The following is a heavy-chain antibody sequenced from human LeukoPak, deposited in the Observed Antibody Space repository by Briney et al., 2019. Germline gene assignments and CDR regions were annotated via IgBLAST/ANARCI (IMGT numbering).Heavy chain of an antibody. J-gene: IGHJ4*02. CDR3: ARVSSYRYSSSWYVLDY. Sequence: PSETLSLTRTVSGGSISSYYWSWIRQPPGKGLEWIGYIYYSGSTNYNPSLKSRVTISVDTSKNQFSLKLSSVSAADTAVYYCARVSSYRYSSSWYVLDYWGQGTLVTVSS. CDR2: IYYSGST. CDR1: GGSISSYY. D-gene: IGHD6-13*01. V-gene: IGHV4-59*01.